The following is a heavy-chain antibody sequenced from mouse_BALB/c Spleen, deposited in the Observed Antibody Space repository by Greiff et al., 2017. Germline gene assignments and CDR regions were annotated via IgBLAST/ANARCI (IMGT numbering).Heavy chain of an antibody. Sequence: VQLQQSGAELVRSGASVKLSCTASGFNIKDYYMHWVKQRPEQGLEWIGWIDPENGDTEYAPKFQGKATVTADTSSNTAYLQRSSLTSEDTAVYYSTPRVCDYAMDYWGQGTSVTVSS. CDR3: TPRVCDYAMDY. CDR2: IDPENGDT. V-gene: IGHV14-4*02. J-gene: IGHJ4*01. CDR1: GFNIKDYY.